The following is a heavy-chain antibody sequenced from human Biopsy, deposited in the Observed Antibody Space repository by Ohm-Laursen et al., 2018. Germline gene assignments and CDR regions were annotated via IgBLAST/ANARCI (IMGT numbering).Heavy chain of an antibody. Sequence: SLRLSCTASGFTVYNNYMTWVRQAPGKGLEWVSLIYSGGDTRYADSVKGRFTISRDSSKNTLYLQMNSLRAEDAAVYYCTGDSGGLGDYWGQGTLVTVSS. CDR1: GFTVYNNY. CDR2: IYSGGDT. V-gene: IGHV3-66*01. D-gene: IGHD2-8*02. J-gene: IGHJ4*02. CDR3: TGDSGGLGDY.